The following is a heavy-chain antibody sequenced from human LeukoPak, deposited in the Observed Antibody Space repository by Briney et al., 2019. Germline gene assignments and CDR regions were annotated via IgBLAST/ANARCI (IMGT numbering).Heavy chain of an antibody. D-gene: IGHD5-18*01. V-gene: IGHV3-21*01. CDR1: GFTLRSYT. CDR3: ARVLGYSYGPFDY. J-gene: IGHJ4*02. CDR2: IGISSNKI. Sequence: NPGGTLRLSCAASGFTLRSYTMNWVRQAPGKGLEWVSSIGISSNKIYYADSVKGRFIISRDNAKNSLYLQMNSLRAEDTAVYYCARVLGYSYGPFDYWGQGTLVTVSS.